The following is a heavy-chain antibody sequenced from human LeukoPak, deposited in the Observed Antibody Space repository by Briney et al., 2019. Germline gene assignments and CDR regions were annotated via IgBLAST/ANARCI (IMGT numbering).Heavy chain of an antibody. CDR2: ISGSGGST. CDR1: GFTFSSYA. Sequence: HPGGSLRLSCAASGFTFSSYAMSWVRQAPGKGLEWVSAISGSGGSTYYPDSVKGRFTISRDNSKNTLYLQMNSLRAEDTAVYYCANSGTTRGSGSYYFDYWGQGTLVTVSS. D-gene: IGHD3-10*01. J-gene: IGHJ4*02. CDR3: ANSGTTRGSGSYYFDY. V-gene: IGHV3-23*01.